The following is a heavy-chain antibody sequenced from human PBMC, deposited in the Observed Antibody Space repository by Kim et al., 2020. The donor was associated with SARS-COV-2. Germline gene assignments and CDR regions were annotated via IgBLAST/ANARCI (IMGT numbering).Heavy chain of an antibody. D-gene: IGHD3-16*01. CDR3: VKGGGSL. J-gene: IGHJ4*02. V-gene: IGHV3-7*01. CDR2: DRTAK. Sequence: DRTAKYYVDSGKGRFTISRDTARNSIFMQMNSLRAEDTAVYYCVKGGGSLWGQGTLVTVSS.